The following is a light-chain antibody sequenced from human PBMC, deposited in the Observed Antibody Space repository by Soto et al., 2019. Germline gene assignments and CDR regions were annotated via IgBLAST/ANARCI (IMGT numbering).Light chain of an antibody. CDR1: QSLLHSDGNIY. J-gene: IGKJ2*01. CDR2: LVS. V-gene: IGKV2-28*01. CDR3: MQAVEVPYI. Sequence: DIVMTQSPLSLPVTPGESASISCRSSQSLLHSDGNIYLDWYLQKPGQSPQLLIYLVSNRASGVPDRFSGSRSGTDFTLKISRVEAEDVGVYYCMQAVEVPYIFGQGIKLDIK.